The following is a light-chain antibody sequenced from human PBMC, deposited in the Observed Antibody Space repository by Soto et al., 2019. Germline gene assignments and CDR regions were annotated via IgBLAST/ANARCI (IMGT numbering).Light chain of an antibody. CDR3: HQRQSWPRT. Sequence: EIVMTQSPATLSVSPGERATLSCRASQSVSSDLAWFQQKPGQAPRLLISGASTRAPGIPARFSGSGSGTEFTLTINNLQSEDFAVYYCHQRQSWPRTFGQGT. V-gene: IGKV3-15*01. CDR2: GAS. J-gene: IGKJ1*01. CDR1: QSVSSD.